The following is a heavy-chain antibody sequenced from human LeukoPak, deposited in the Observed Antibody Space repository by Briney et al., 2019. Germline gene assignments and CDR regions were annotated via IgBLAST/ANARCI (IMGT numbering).Heavy chain of an antibody. J-gene: IGHJ4*02. D-gene: IGHD4-17*01. CDR3: ARGGPMTTVTTNFDY. Sequence: SETLSLTCAVYGGSFSGYYWSWIRQPPGKGLEWIGEINPSGSTNYNPSLKSRVTISVDTSKNQFSLKLSSVTAADTAVYYCARGGPMTTVTTNFDYWGQGTLVTVSS. V-gene: IGHV4-34*01. CDR2: INPSGST. CDR1: GGSFSGYY.